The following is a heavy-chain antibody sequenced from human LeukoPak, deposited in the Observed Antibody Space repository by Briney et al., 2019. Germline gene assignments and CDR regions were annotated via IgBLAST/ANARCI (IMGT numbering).Heavy chain of an antibody. V-gene: IGHV3-66*01. CDR1: GFTVSSNY. J-gene: IGHJ4*02. Sequence: GGSLRLSCAASGFTVSSNYMSWVRQAPGKGLEWVSVIYSGGSTYYADSVKGRFTISRDNSKNTLYLQMNSLRAEDTAVYYCARELWFRELFHWGRGTLVTVSS. CDR3: ARELWFRELFH. D-gene: IGHD3-10*01. CDR2: IYSGGST.